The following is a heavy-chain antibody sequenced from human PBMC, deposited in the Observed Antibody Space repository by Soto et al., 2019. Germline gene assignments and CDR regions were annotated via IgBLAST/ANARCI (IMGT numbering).Heavy chain of an antibody. V-gene: IGHV2-5*02. CDR1: GFSLSTTGVG. D-gene: IGHD2-15*01. J-gene: IGHJ4*02. CDR2: IYWDDDK. CDR3: ARARLYCTGGSCTTWFDY. Sequence: QITLKESGPPLVKPTQTLTLTCTFSGFSLSTTGVGVGWIRQPAGKALEWLALIYWDDDKRYSPFLNSRLTITKDTFKNQVVLTMTNMDPVDTATYYCARARLYCTGGSCTTWFDYWGQGTLVTVSS.